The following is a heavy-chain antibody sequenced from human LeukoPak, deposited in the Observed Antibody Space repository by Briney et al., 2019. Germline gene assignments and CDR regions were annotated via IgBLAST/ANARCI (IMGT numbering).Heavy chain of an antibody. J-gene: IGHJ6*03. CDR2: IYYSGST. Sequence: PSETLSLTCTVSGGSISSYYWSWIRQPPGKGLEWIGYIYYSGSTNYNPSLKSRVTISVDTSKNQFSLKLTSVTAADTAVYYCASGAYSFYYMDVWGKGTTVTISS. D-gene: IGHD5-18*01. CDR1: GGSISSYY. V-gene: IGHV4-59*01. CDR3: ASGAYSFYYMDV.